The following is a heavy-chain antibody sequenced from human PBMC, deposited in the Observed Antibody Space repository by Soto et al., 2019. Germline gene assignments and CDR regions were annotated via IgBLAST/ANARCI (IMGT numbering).Heavy chain of an antibody. CDR2: IYPGDSDT. CDR1: GYSFTSYW. CDR3: ARLEDIVLMVYDNTPRYHSFDY. V-gene: IGHV5-51*01. J-gene: IGHJ4*02. Sequence: GESLKISCKGSGYSFTSYWIGWVRQMPGKGLEWMGIIYPGDSDTRYSPSFQGQVTISADKSISTAYLQWSSLKASDTAMYYCARLEDIVLMVYDNTPRYHSFDYWGQGTLVTVSS. D-gene: IGHD2-8*01.